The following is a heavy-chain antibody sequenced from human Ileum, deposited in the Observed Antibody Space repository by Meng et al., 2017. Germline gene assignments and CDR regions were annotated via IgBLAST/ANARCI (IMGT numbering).Heavy chain of an antibody. CDR1: GYTFTSYY. J-gene: IGHJ5*02. D-gene: IGHD3-10*01. V-gene: IGHV1-46*01. Sequence: QGELVQSGAEVKKPGASVKVSCKASGYTFTSYYMHWVRQAPGQGLEWMGIINPSGGSTSYAQKFQGRVTMTRDTSTSTVYMELSSLRSEDTAVYYCARVGTLIRGGSNWFDPWGQGTLVTVSS. CDR3: ARVGTLIRGGSNWFDP. CDR2: INPSGGST.